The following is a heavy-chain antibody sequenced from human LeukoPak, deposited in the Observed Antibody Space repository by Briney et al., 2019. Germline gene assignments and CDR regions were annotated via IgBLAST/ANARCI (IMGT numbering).Heavy chain of an antibody. D-gene: IGHD6-19*01. V-gene: IGHV4-4*07. CDR2: IYTSGCT. CDR3: ASTVAGRDYYYYYGMDV. J-gene: IGHJ6*02. CDR1: GGSISSYY. Sequence: PSETLSLTCTVSGGSISSYYWSWIRQPAGKGLEWIGRIYTSGCTNYNPSLKSRVTMSVDTSKNQFSLKLSSVTAADTAVYYCASTVAGRDYYYYYGMDVWGQGTTVTVSS.